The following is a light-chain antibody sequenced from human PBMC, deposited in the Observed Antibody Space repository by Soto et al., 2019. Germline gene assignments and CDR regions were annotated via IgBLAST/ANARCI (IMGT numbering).Light chain of an antibody. Sequence: EVVLTQSPATLSLSPGQRATLFCRASQTVYRFLAWYQQRPGQAPRLLIYDALYRATGIPNRFSGSGSGTDFTLTISSLEPEDFGVYYCQQRGDWPLTFGQVT. V-gene: IGKV3-11*01. J-gene: IGKJ1*01. CDR1: QTVYRF. CDR3: QQRGDWPLT. CDR2: DAL.